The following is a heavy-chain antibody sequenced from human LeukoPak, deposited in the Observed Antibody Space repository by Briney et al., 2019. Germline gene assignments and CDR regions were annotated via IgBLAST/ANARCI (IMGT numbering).Heavy chain of an antibody. J-gene: IGHJ4*02. D-gene: IGHD4-17*01. CDR2: MNPNSGNT. V-gene: IGHV1-8*02. CDR3: AGGPYGDYCDY. Sequence: GASVKVSCKASGYTFTSYGISWVRQAPGQGLEWMGWMNPNSGNTGYAQKFQGRVTMTRNTSISTAYMELSSLRSEDTAVYYCAGGPYGDYCDYWGQGTLVTVSS. CDR1: GYTFTSYG.